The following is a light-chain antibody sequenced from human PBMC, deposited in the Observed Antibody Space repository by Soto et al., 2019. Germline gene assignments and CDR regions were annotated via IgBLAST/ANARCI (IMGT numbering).Light chain of an antibody. V-gene: IGKV3-20*01. CDR3: QQYGSSLT. CDR2: ATS. Sequence: EVVLTQSPGPLSLSPGERATLSCRASQSVDRNYLSWFQHKRGQPPRVLVFATSSRAAGTPVRFSGSGSGTNFTLTITRVEPEDFAVYYCQQYGSSLTFGGGTKVEIK. CDR1: QSVDRNY. J-gene: IGKJ4*01.